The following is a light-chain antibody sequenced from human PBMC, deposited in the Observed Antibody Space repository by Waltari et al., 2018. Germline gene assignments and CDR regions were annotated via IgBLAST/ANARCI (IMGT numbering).Light chain of an antibody. CDR1: SSDVGGYNY. J-gene: IGLJ2*01. CDR2: EVS. V-gene: IGLV2-14*01. CDR3: SSDTSSSTVV. Sequence: QSALTQPASVSGSPGQSITISCTGTSSDVGGYNYVSWYQQHPGKAPKLMLYEVSNRPSGVSNRLAGAESGNRASRTISGLQAEDVADEYCSSDTSSSTVVCGRGTHLTAL.